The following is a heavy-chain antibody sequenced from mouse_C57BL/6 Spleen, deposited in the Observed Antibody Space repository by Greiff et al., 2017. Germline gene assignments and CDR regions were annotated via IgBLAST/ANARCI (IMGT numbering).Heavy chain of an antibody. CDR2: ISDGGSYT. Sequence: EVMLVESGGGLVKPGGSLKLSCAASGFTFSSYAMSWVRPTPDKRLEGVATISDGGSYTYYPDNVKGRFTISRDNAKNNLYLQMSQLKSENTAMYYCASEPPITTVVAKGFAYWGQGTLVTVSA. CDR1: GFTFSSYA. CDR3: ASEPPITTVVAKGFAY. D-gene: IGHD1-1*01. J-gene: IGHJ3*01. V-gene: IGHV5-4*03.